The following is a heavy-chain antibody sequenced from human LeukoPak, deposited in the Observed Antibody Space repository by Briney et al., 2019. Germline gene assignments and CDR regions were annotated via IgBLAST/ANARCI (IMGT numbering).Heavy chain of an antibody. D-gene: IGHD1-26*01. Sequence: ASVKVSCKASGYTFTSYAMHWVRQAPGQRLEWMGWINAGNGNTKYSQKFQGRVTITRDTSASTAYMELSSLRSEDTAVHYCARDWDTGIVGATEIRNYYGMDVWGQGTTVTVSS. J-gene: IGHJ6*02. CDR1: GYTFTSYA. CDR2: INAGNGNT. V-gene: IGHV1-3*01. CDR3: ARDWDTGIVGATEIRNYYGMDV.